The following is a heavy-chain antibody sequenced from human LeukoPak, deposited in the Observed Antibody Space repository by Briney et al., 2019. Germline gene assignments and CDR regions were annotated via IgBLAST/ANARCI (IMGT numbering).Heavy chain of an antibody. V-gene: IGHV1-2*04. J-gene: IGHJ4*02. CDR2: INPDSGGT. CDR3: ARVGDTPFDY. Sequence: ASVKVSCKASGYIFTGYYMHWVRQAPGQGLEWMGWINPDSGGTNYAQNFQGWVTMTRDTSISTAYMELSRLRSDDTAVYYCARVGDTPFDYWGQGTLVTVSS. D-gene: IGHD2-21*01. CDR1: GYIFTGYY.